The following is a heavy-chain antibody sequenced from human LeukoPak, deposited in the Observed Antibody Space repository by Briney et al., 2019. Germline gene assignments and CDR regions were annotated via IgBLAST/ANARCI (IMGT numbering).Heavy chain of an antibody. V-gene: IGHV1-18*01. CDR1: GYTFTSYG. CDR2: ISAYNGNT. Sequence: ASVKVSCKASGYTFTSYGISWVRQAPGQGLEWMGWISAYNGNTNYAQKLQGRVTMTTDTSTSTAYMELSSLRSEDTAVYYCAFSGYDWDNWFDPWGQGTLVTVSS. D-gene: IGHD5-12*01. J-gene: IGHJ5*02. CDR3: AFSGYDWDNWFDP.